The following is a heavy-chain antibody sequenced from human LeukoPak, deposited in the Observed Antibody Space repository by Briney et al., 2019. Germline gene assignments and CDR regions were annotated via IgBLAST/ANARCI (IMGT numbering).Heavy chain of an antibody. CDR3: ASSEGGYSYGYIDY. V-gene: IGHV3-74*01. J-gene: IGHJ4*02. Sequence: GGSLRLSCAASGFTFSSYWMHWVRQAPGKGLVWVSRINSDGSSTSYADSVRGRFTISRDNAKNTLYLQMNSLRAEDTAVYYCASSEGGYSYGYIDYWGQGTLVTVSS. CDR2: INSDGSST. CDR1: GFTFSSYW. D-gene: IGHD5-18*01.